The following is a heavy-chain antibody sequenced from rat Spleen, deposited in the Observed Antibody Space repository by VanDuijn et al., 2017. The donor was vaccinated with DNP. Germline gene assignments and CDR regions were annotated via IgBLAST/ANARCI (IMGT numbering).Heavy chain of an antibody. CDR3: ARWPGYNPPYAMDA. V-gene: IGHV3-1*01. CDR2: INYSART. Sequence: EVQLQESGPGLVKPSQSLSLTCSVTGYSITSNYWGWIRKFPGNKMEWIGHINYSARTTYNPSLKSRISITRDTSKNQFFLQLSSVTTEDTATYYCARWPGYNPPYAMDAWGQGTSVTVSS. J-gene: IGHJ4*01. D-gene: IGHD1-4*01. CDR1: GYSITSNY.